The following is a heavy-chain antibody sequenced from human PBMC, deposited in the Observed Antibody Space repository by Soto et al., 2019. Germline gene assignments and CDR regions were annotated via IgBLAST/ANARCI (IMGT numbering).Heavy chain of an antibody. J-gene: IGHJ4*02. CDR3: ARDTYYYDSSGPIQKFDY. V-gene: IGHV3-30-3*01. CDR1: GFTFSSYA. D-gene: IGHD3-22*01. CDR2: ISYDGSNK. Sequence: GGSLRLSCAASGFTFSSYAMHWVRQAPGKGLEWVAVISYDGSNKYYADSVKGRFTISRDNSKNTLYLQMNSLRAEDTAVYYCARDTYYYDSSGPIQKFDYWGQGTLVTVSS.